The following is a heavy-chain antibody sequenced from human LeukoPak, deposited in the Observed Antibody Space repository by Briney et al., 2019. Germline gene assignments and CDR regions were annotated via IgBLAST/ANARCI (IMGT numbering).Heavy chain of an antibody. J-gene: IGHJ4*02. D-gene: IGHD4-17*01. V-gene: IGHV3-53*01. Sequence: GGSLRLSCAAPGFTFSSYWMNWVPQAPGKGLEWVSVIYSGGSTDYADSVKGRFTISRDNSENTLHLQMNSLRAEDTAVYYCARIPKTTYFDYWGQGTLVTVSS. CDR1: GFTFSSYW. CDR3: ARIPKTTYFDY. CDR2: IYSGGST.